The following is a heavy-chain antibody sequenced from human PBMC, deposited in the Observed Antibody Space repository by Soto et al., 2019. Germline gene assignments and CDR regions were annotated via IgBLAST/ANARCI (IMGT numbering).Heavy chain of an antibody. J-gene: IGHJ5*02. V-gene: IGHV1-2*02. CDR3: ARGIAAAATGWFDP. Sequence: ASVKVSCKASGYTFTGYYMHWARQAPGQGLEWMGWINPNSGGTNYAQKFQGRVTMTRDTSISTAYMELSRLRSDDTAVYYCARGIAAAATGWFDPWGHGTLVTVSS. CDR1: GYTFTGYY. CDR2: INPNSGGT. D-gene: IGHD6-13*01.